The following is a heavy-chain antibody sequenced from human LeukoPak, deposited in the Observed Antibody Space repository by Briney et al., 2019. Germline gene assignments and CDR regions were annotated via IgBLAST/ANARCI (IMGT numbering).Heavy chain of an antibody. D-gene: IGHD5-18*01. Sequence: GGSLRLSCAASGFTFSDYYMSWIRQAPGKGLEGVSYISSSGSTIYYADSVKGRFTISRDNAKNSLYLQMNSLRAEDTAVYYCASDVDTAMVFDYWGQGTLVTVSS. V-gene: IGHV3-11*01. CDR3: ASDVDTAMVFDY. CDR2: ISSSGSTI. CDR1: GFTFSDYY. J-gene: IGHJ4*02.